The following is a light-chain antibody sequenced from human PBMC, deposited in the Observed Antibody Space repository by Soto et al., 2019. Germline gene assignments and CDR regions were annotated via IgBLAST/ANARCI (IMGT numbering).Light chain of an antibody. CDR1: SSDVGGYNY. Sequence: QSVLTQPPSASGSPGQSVAISCTGTSSDVGGYNYVSWYQQHPGKAPKLMIYEVNKRPSGVPDRFSGSKAGNTASLTVSGLQADDEDDYYCSSYAGSSTGFGTGTKV. CDR2: EVN. V-gene: IGLV2-8*01. J-gene: IGLJ1*01. CDR3: SSYAGSSTG.